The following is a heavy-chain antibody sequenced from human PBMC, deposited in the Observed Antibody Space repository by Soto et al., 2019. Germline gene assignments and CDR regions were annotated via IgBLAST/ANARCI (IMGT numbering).Heavy chain of an antibody. Sequence: SETLSLTCSVSGASVSSGGYSWSWTRQPPGKGLEWIAFISPFGTPDYNPSLKSRLTISVDRSKNQISLELSSVTAADTAVYYCSRGVLAWGPGTLVTVSS. V-gene: IGHV4-30-2*01. J-gene: IGHJ5*02. D-gene: IGHD2-8*01. CDR1: GASVSSGGYS. CDR3: SRGVLA. CDR2: ISPFGTP.